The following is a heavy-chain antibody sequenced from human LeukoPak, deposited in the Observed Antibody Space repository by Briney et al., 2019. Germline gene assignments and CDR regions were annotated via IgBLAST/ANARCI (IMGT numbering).Heavy chain of an antibody. D-gene: IGHD6-25*01. Sequence: SVKVSCKASGGTFSSYAISWVRQAPGQGLEWMGGIIPIFGTANYAQKFQGRVTITADESTSTAYMELSSLRSEDTAVYYCATQIDVSGNVNFDYWGQGTLVTVSS. CDR3: ATQIDVSGNVNFDY. CDR2: IIPIFGTA. V-gene: IGHV1-69*01. J-gene: IGHJ4*02. CDR1: GGTFSSYA.